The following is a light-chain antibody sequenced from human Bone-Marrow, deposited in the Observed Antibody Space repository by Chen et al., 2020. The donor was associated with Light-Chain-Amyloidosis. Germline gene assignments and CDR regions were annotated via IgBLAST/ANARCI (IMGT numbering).Light chain of an antibody. V-gene: IGLV3-25*03. Sequence: SYELTPPPSVSVSPGQTARITCSGDDLPTKYAHWYQQKPGQAPVLVIHRDTERPSGISERFSGSSSGTTATLTISGVQAEDEADYHGQSADSSGTYEVIFGGGTKLTVL. CDR3: QSADSSGTYEVI. CDR1: DLPTKY. CDR2: RDT. J-gene: IGLJ2*01.